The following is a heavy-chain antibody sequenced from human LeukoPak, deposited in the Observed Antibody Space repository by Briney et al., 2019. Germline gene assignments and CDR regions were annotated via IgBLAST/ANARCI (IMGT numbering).Heavy chain of an antibody. CDR1: GGSISSGSYY. D-gene: IGHD3-9*01. CDR2: IYTSGST. Sequence: SQTLSLTCTVSGGSISSGSYYWSWIRQPAGKGLEWIGRIYTSGSTNYNPSLKSRVTISVDTSKNQFSLKLSSVTAADTAVYYCAREHYDILTGWGQGTLVTVSS. CDR3: AREHYDILTG. J-gene: IGHJ4*02. V-gene: IGHV4-61*02.